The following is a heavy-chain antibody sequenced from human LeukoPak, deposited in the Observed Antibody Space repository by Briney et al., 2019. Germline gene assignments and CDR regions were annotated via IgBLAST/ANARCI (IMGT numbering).Heavy chain of an antibody. CDR1: GYSFTNYW. D-gene: IGHD1-26*01. V-gene: IGHV5-51*01. J-gene: IGHJ4*02. Sequence: ESLKISCKGSGYSFTNYWIGWVRQMPGKGLEWMGIISPGDSHPTYSPSFQGQVTISADKSISTAYLQWSSLKASDTAMNYCARHPNRSPGTYHFDYWGQGTRVTVSS. CDR2: ISPGDSHP. CDR3: ARHPNRSPGTYHFDY.